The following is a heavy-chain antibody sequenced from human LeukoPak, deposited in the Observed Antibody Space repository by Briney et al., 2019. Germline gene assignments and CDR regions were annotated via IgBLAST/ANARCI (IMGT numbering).Heavy chain of an antibody. CDR2: ICYTENT. V-gene: IGHV4-39*07. J-gene: IGHJ4*02. CDR1: GDSISSSNYY. D-gene: IGHD2-15*01. Sequence: SETLSLTCTVSGDSISSSNYYWGWIRQPPGKGLEWIGSICYTENTSYNPSLKSRATISVDTSKNQFSLKVSSVTAADTAVYYCARDVRYCSGGSCYPWFDYWGQGTLVTVSS. CDR3: ARDVRYCSGGSCYPWFDY.